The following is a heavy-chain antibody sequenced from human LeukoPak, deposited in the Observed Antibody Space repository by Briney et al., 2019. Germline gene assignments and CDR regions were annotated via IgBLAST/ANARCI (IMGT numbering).Heavy chain of an antibody. CDR1: GFTFSSYG. V-gene: IGHV3-30*02. CDR3: ANGGRVGPGAFDI. J-gene: IGHJ3*02. CDR2: IRYDGSNK. D-gene: IGHD2-15*01. Sequence: QSGGSLRLSCAASGFTFSSYGMHWVRQAPGKGLEWVAFIRYDGSNKYYADSVKGRFTISRDNSKNTLYLQMNSLRAEDTAVYYCANGGRVGPGAFDIWGHGTMVTVSS.